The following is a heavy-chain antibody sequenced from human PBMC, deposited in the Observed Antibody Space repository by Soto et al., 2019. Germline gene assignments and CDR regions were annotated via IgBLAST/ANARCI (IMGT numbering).Heavy chain of an antibody. V-gene: IGHV1-3*01. D-gene: IGHD5-18*01. Sequence: ASVKVSCKASGYTFTSYGINWVRQAPGRGLEWMGWINPGNGNTKYSQQFQGRVIIDRDTSASTAYMELSSLRSEDTAVYYCAREYWDTAMVRFDYWGQGTLVTVSS. CDR3: AREYWDTAMVRFDY. CDR2: INPGNGNT. CDR1: GYTFTSYG. J-gene: IGHJ4*02.